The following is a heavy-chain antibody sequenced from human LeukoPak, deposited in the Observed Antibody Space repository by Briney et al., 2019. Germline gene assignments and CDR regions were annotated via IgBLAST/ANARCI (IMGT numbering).Heavy chain of an antibody. V-gene: IGHV3-53*01. D-gene: IGHD3-9*01. Sequence: PGGSLRLSCVVSGFTVSSNYMSWVRQAPGKGLEWVSVLYSGGNTYHADSVKGRFTISRDNSKNTLYLQMNSLRAEDTAVYYCAKDGPEYFDWLLYSPLLTDWGQGTLVTVSS. CDR3: AKDGPEYFDWLLYSPLLTD. CDR2: LYSGGNT. J-gene: IGHJ4*02. CDR1: GFTVSSNY.